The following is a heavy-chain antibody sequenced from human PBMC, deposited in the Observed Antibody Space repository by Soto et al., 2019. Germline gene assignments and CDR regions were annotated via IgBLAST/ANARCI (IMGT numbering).Heavy chain of an antibody. CDR1: GFTFSSYA. Sequence: QVQLVESGGGVVQPGRSLRLSCAASGFTFSSYAMHWVRQAPGKGLEWVAVISYDGSNKYYADSVKGRFTISRDNSKNTLYLQMNSLRAEDTAVYYCARGTRPYSSSSSDFAYWGQGTLVTVSS. V-gene: IGHV3-30-3*01. CDR3: ARGTRPYSSSSSDFAY. J-gene: IGHJ4*02. D-gene: IGHD6-6*01. CDR2: ISYDGSNK.